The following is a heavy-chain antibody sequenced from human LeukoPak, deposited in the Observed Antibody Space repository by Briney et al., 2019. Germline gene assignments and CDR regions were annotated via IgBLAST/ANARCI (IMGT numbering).Heavy chain of an antibody. D-gene: IGHD6-25*01. CDR1: GGSISSGGYY. CDR2: IYHSGST. Sequence: SETLSLTCTVSGGSISSGGYYWSWIRQPPGKGLEWIGYIYHSGSTYYNPSLKSRVTISVDRSKNQFSLKLSSVTAADTAVYYCARGIAADGFDYWGQGTLVTVSS. V-gene: IGHV4-30-2*01. J-gene: IGHJ4*02. CDR3: ARGIAADGFDY.